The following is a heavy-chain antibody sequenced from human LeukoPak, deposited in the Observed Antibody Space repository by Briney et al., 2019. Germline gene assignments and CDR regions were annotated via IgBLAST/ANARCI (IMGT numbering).Heavy chain of an antibody. J-gene: IGHJ4*02. CDR1: GFTFSHHY. V-gene: IGHV3-11*01. Sequence: GGSLRLSCAASGFTFSHHYMNWIRQAPGKGLEWVSYISSSGDTIYYADSVKGRFTISRDNAKNSLWLQMNSLRAEDTAVYYCARGLVDTAMVSNYWGQGTLVTVSS. CDR3: ARGLVDTAMVSNY. CDR2: ISSSGDTI. D-gene: IGHD5-18*01.